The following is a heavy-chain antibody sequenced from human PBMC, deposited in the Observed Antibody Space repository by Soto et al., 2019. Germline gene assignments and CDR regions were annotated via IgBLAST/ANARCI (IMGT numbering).Heavy chain of an antibody. V-gene: IGHV3-53*01. D-gene: IGHD5-18*01. CDR1: GFLVYSAY. J-gene: IGHJ4*02. Sequence: EVQLVESGGGLIPPGGSLRLSCAASGFLVYSAYMTWVRQAPGKGLEWLSMINSDGSTLYAESVKGRFTISRDNSKNRLDLQMNSLRAEDTAMYYCARSGYSFAWGYWGQGTLVIVTS. CDR2: INSDGST. CDR3: ARSGYSFAWGY.